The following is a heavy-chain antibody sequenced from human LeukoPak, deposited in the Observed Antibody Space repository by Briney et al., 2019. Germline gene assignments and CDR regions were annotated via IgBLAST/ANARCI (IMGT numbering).Heavy chain of an antibody. V-gene: IGHV3-7*01. CDR3: ARHLSGITGYTYGRGIDY. CDR1: GFTFSSYW. CDR2: IKKDGSEK. J-gene: IGHJ4*02. D-gene: IGHD5-18*01. Sequence: PGGSLRLSCAASGFTFSSYWMSWVRQGPGKGLERVANIKKDGSEKYYVDSVKGRFTISRDNAKKSLYLQMNSLRAEDTAVYYCARHLSGITGYTYGRGIDYWGQGTLLTVSS.